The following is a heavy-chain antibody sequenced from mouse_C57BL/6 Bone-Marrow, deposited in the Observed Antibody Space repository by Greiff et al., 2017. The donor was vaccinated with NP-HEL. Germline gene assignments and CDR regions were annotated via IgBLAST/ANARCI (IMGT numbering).Heavy chain of an antibody. D-gene: IGHD1-1*01. Sequence: VQLQQSGAELVRPGTSVKMSCKASGYTFTNYWIGWAKQRPGHGLEWIGDIYPGGGYTNYNEKFKGKATLTADTSSSTAYMQYSSLTSEDSAIYYCARYGYGSRYWYVDVWGTGTTVTVSS. V-gene: IGHV1-63*01. CDR1: GYTFTNYW. J-gene: IGHJ1*03. CDR2: IYPGGGYT. CDR3: ARYGYGSRYWYVDV.